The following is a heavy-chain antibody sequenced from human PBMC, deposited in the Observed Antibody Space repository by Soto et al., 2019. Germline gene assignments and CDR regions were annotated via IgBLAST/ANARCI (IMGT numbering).Heavy chain of an antibody. CDR3: ARQMTTVVFEP. CDR2: IYYSGST. V-gene: IGHV4-39*01. J-gene: IGHJ5*02. D-gene: IGHD4-17*01. CDR1: GGSISSSSYY. Sequence: SETLSLTCTVSGGSISSSSYYWGWIRQPPGKGLEWIGSIYYSGSTYYNPSLKSRVTISVDTSKNQFSLKLSSVTAADTAVYYCARQMTTVVFEPWGQGTLVTVSS.